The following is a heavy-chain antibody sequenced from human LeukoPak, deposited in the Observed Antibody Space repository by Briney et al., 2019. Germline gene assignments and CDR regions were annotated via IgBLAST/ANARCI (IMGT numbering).Heavy chain of an antibody. J-gene: IGHJ5*02. Sequence: WIRRPPGMGLEWIGTFYYSGNTYHNPSLKSRVTISVDTSKNQFSLKLISVTAADTAVYYCARHRGYCSGSSCYFSWFDPWGQGTLATVST. CDR3: ARHRGYCSGSSCYFSWFDP. V-gene: IGHV4-39*01. D-gene: IGHD2-15*01. CDR2: FYYSGNT.